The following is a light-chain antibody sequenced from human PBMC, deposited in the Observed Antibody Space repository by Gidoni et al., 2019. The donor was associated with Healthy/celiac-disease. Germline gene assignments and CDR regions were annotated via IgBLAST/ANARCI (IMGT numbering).Light chain of an antibody. Sequence: IQMTQSPSSLSASVGDRVTITCRASQSISSYLNWYQQKPGKAPKLLIYAASSFQSGVPSRXXXSGXXTDFTLTIXXLQPEDFATYYCQQSYSTPXTFXQGTRLEIK. V-gene: IGKV1-39*01. CDR2: AAS. CDR1: QSISSY. J-gene: IGKJ5*01. CDR3: QQSYSTPXT.